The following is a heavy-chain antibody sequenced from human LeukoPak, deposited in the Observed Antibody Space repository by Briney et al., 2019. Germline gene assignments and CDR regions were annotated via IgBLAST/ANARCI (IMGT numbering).Heavy chain of an antibody. CDR3: ARARGTVAIDY. CDR1: GGSISSYY. Sequence: SETLSLTCTVSGGSISSYYWSWIRQPPGKGLEWIGYIYYSGSTNYNPSLKSRVTISADTSKNQFSLKMTSITVADTAVYYCARARGTVAIDYWGQGTLVTVSS. J-gene: IGHJ4*02. D-gene: IGHD5-12*01. V-gene: IGHV4-59*12. CDR2: IYYSGST.